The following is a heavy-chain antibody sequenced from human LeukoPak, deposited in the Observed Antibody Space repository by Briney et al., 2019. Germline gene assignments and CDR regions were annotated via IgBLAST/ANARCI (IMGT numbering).Heavy chain of an antibody. CDR3: AKDGYSYGYY. CDR2: LYSGGNT. Sequence: GGSLRLSCAVSGFTVSSNYMSWVRQAPGKGLEWVSVLYSGGNTYYADSVKGRFTVSRDNSKNTLYLQMNSLRAEDTAVYYCAKDGYSYGYYWGQGTLVTVSS. CDR1: GFTVSSNY. D-gene: IGHD5-18*01. J-gene: IGHJ4*02. V-gene: IGHV3-53*01.